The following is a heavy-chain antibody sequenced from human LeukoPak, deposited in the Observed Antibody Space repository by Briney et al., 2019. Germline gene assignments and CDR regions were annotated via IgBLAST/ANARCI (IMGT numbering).Heavy chain of an antibody. D-gene: IGHD3-10*01. V-gene: IGHV4-59*11. CDR2: IYYSGST. CDR3: ARNYGSGSYYGY. J-gene: IGHJ4*02. CDR1: GGSISSHY. Sequence: PSETLSLTCTVSGGSISSHYWSWIRQPPGKGLEWIEYIYYSGSTNYNPSLKSRVTISVDTSKNQFSLKLSSVTAADTAVYYCARNYGSGSYYGYWGQGTLVTVSS.